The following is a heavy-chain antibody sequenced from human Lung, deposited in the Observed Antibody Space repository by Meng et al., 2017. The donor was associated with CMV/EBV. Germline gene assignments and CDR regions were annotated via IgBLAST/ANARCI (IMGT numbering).Heavy chain of an antibody. V-gene: IGHV3-74*01. D-gene: IGHD3-3*01. J-gene: IGHJ6*02. Sequence: GGSXRLXCAASGFXFSSYWMHWVRQAPGKGLVWVSRINSDGSSTSYADSVKGRFTISRDNAKNTLYLQMNSLRAEDTAVYYCARDKVRYYDFWSGYGGMDVWXQGTTVTVSS. CDR3: ARDKVRYYDFWSGYGGMDV. CDR2: INSDGSST. CDR1: GFXFSSYW.